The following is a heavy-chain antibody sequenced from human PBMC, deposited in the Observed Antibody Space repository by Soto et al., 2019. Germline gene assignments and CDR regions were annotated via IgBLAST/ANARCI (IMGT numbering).Heavy chain of an antibody. CDR2: IFPKFGTT. Sequence: QVQLVQSGAEVKKPGSSVKVSCKASGDTDTNYVISWVRQAPGQGLEWMGGIFPKFGTTYSAQKLQDRLTITADESTSTVYMQLSSLGLDDTAVYYWEAEMTFGKLSVVWGQGTTVTVSS. CDR3: EAEMTFGKLSVV. CDR1: GDTDTNYV. D-gene: IGHD3-16*02. J-gene: IGHJ6*02. V-gene: IGHV1-69*01.